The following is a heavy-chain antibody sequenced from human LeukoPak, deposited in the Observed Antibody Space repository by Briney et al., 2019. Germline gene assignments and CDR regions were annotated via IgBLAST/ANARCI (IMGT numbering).Heavy chain of an antibody. CDR1: GFTFSDYY. CDR3: ARDRVYSSGWDFDY. Sequence: QPGGSLRLSCAASGFTFSDYYMSWIRQAPGKGLEWVAVIWNDGSNKYYADSVKGRFTISRDNSKNTLYLQMNSLRAEDTAVYYCARDRVYSSGWDFDYWGQGTLVTVSS. CDR2: IWNDGSNK. J-gene: IGHJ4*02. D-gene: IGHD6-19*01. V-gene: IGHV3-33*08.